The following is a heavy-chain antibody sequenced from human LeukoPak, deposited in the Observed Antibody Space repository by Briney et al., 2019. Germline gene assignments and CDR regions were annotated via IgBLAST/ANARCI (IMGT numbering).Heavy chain of an antibody. Sequence: PSQTLSLTCTVSGGSISSGGYYWSWIRQHPGKGLEWIGYIYYSGSTYYNPSLKSRVTISVDTSKNRFSLKLSSVTAADTAVYYCARAGPIRYCSGGSCCSTFDYWGQGTLVTVSS. J-gene: IGHJ4*02. V-gene: IGHV4-31*03. CDR2: IYYSGST. CDR3: ARAGPIRYCSGGSCCSTFDY. D-gene: IGHD2-15*01. CDR1: GGSISSGGYY.